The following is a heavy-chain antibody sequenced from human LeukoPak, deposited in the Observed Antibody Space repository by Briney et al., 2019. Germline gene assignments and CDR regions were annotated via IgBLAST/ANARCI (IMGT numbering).Heavy chain of an antibody. Sequence: PGGSLRLSCAASGSTFSSYAMSWVRQAPGKGLEWVSAISGSGGSTYYADSVKGRFTIPRDNSKNTLYLQMNSLRAEDTAVYYCAKDLHYCSGGSCYSGWFDPWGQGTLVTVSS. CDR3: AKDLHYCSGGSCYSGWFDP. J-gene: IGHJ5*02. CDR2: ISGSGGST. CDR1: GSTFSSYA. V-gene: IGHV3-23*01. D-gene: IGHD2-15*01.